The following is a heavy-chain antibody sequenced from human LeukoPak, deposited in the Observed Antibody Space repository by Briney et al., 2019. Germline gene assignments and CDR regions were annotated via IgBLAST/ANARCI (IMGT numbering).Heavy chain of an antibody. D-gene: IGHD3-10*01. CDR1: GGSISSSGYY. J-gene: IGHJ4*02. Sequence: SETLSLTCTVSGGSISSSGYYWGWIRRPPGKGLEWVGSVYYTGSTFYNPSLKSRVTTSVDTSKNHFSLNLSSVTAADTAVYYCARHRGRYYDSGSCDYFDYWGQGTLVTVSS. CDR3: ARHRGRYYDSGSCDYFDY. CDR2: VYYTGST. V-gene: IGHV4-39*02.